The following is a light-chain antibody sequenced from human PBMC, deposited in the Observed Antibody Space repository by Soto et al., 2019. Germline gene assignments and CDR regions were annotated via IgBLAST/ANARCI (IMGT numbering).Light chain of an antibody. J-gene: IGKJ1*01. CDR3: QQYYSYPST. Sequence: ASRMTQSPSSLSASTGDSVTITCRASQGISSYLAWYQQKPGKAPKLLIYAASTLQSGVPSRFSGSGSGTDFTLTISCLQSEDFATYYCQQYYSYPSTFGQGTKVDIK. V-gene: IGKV1-8*01. CDR1: QGISSY. CDR2: AAS.